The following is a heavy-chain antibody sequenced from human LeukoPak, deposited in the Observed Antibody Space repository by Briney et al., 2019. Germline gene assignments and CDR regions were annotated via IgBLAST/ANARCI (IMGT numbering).Heavy chain of an antibody. CDR3: ASSIAVAGLAEYFQH. CDR2: IYYSGST. Sequence: PGGSLRLSCAASGFTFSSYSMNWVRQAPGKGLEWIGSIYYSGSTYYNPSLKSRVTISVDTSKNQFSLKLSSVTAADTAVYYCASSIAVAGLAEYFQHWGQGTLVTVSS. V-gene: IGHV4-39*07. CDR1: GFTFSSYS. J-gene: IGHJ1*01. D-gene: IGHD6-19*01.